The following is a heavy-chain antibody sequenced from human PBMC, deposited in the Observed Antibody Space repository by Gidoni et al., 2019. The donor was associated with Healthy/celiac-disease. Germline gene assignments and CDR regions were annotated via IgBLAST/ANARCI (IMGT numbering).Heavy chain of an antibody. D-gene: IGHD3-3*01. CDR3: AKAYDFWSAIDY. V-gene: IGHV3-23*01. CDR1: GVTFSSYA. Sequence: EVQLLESGGGLVQPGGSLRLSCAASGVTFSSYAMSWVRQAPGKGLEWVSAISGSGGSTYYADSVKGRFTISRDNSKNTLYLQMNSLRAEDTAVYYCAKAYDFWSAIDYWGQGTLVTVSS. CDR2: ISGSGGST. J-gene: IGHJ4*02.